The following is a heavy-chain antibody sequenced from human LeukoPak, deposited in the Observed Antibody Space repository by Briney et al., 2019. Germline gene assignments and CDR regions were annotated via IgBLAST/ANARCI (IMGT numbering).Heavy chain of an antibody. CDR1: GDSVSSNDAA. D-gene: IGHD3-10*01. V-gene: IGHV6-1*01. J-gene: IGHJ4*02. Sequence: SQTLSLTCAISGDSVSSNDAAWNWIRQSPSRGLEWLGRTFYRSRWYYDSAVSVKSRITINPDTSKNQFSLQLNSVTPEDTAVYYCARENTLVRGTRNPFDYWGRGTLVTVSS. CDR2: TFYRSRWYY. CDR3: ARENTLVRGTRNPFDY.